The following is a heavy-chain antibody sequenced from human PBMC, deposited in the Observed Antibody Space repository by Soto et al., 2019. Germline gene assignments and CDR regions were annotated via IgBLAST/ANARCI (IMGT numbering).Heavy chain of an antibody. V-gene: IGHV5-10-1*01. CDR1: GYSFTNYW. CDR2: VDPTDSYS. D-gene: IGHD3-10*01. CDR3: ARDSYDTLRNYFNYRPYGVEV. J-gene: IGHJ6*02. Sequence: GESLKISCKGSGYSFTNYWITWVRQMPGKGLEWLWRVDPTDSYSNYSPSFQGHATISADKSISTAYVQWSSLKASDTAMYYCARDSYDTLRNYFNYRPYGVEVCGQASRVTVSS.